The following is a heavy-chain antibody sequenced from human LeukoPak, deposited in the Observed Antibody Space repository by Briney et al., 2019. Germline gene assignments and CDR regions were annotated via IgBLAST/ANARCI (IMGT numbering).Heavy chain of an antibody. V-gene: IGHV3-74*01. Sequence: GGSLRLSCAASGFTLNNYWMHWVRQAPGKGLVWVSRINSDGSSTGYADSVKGRFTISRDSAKNTLYLQMKSLKFEDTAIYYCVREEYIVRRGARLDYWGQGTLVTVSS. CDR2: INSDGSST. CDR3: VREEYIVRRGARLDY. D-gene: IGHD2-21*01. J-gene: IGHJ4*02. CDR1: GFTLNNYW.